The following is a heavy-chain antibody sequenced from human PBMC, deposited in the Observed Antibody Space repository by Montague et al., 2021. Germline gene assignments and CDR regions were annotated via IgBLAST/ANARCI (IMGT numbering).Heavy chain of an antibody. CDR1: GGSFSTGGYS. V-gene: IGHV4-31*03. CDR2: TTLRGTT. Sequence: TLSLTCSVSGGSFSTGGYSWSWIRPRPGQGLVWLGNTTLRGTTYYNPSLSRRLSISPDTSRNSLSLQLTSVTAADTAIYYCAIDASGSYVGWFNPWGQGALVTVSS. J-gene: IGHJ5*02. D-gene: IGHD3-10*01. CDR3: AIDASGSYVGWFNP.